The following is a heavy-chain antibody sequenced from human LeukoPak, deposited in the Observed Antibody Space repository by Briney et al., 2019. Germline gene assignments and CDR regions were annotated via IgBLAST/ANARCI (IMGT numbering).Heavy chain of an antibody. D-gene: IGHD3-9*01. Sequence: GRSLRLSCAASGFTFSSYAMHWVRQAPGKGREWVAVITYDGSNKYYADSLKGRFTISRDKSKNTLYLQMNSLRAEDTAVYYCAGEGGFYWLFLFDYWGQGTRVTVSS. CDR3: AGEGGFYWLFLFDY. CDR1: GFTFSSYA. CDR2: ITYDGSNK. V-gene: IGHV3-30*04. J-gene: IGHJ4*02.